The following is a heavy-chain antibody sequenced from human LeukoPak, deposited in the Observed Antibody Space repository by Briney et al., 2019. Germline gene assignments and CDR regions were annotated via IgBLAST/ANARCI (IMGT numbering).Heavy chain of an antibody. CDR2: IRSKALYGTS. Sequence: PGGSLRLSCTGSGFRFGGYALSWVRQAPGKGLEWVGFIRSKALYGTSEYAASVEGRFTISRDDSNSIAYLQMNSLKTEDTAVYFCVRESVRDYYLDYWGQGTLVTVSS. V-gene: IGHV3-49*04. D-gene: IGHD3-10*02. J-gene: IGHJ4*02. CDR1: GFRFGGYA. CDR3: VRESVRDYYLDY.